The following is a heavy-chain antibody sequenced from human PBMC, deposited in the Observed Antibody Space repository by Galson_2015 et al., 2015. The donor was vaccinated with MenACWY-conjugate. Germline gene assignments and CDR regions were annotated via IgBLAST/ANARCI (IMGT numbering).Heavy chain of an antibody. V-gene: IGHV3-74*01. CDR3: AKSRGASFYFDS. Sequence: VKDRFTISRDNAKNTLYLQMNSLRPEDTAVFYCAKSRGASFYFDSWGQGTLVTVSS. D-gene: IGHD1-26*01. J-gene: IGHJ4*02.